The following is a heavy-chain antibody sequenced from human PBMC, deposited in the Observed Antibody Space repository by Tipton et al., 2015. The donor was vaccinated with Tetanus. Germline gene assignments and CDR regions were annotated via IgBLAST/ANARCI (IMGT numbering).Heavy chain of an antibody. D-gene: IGHD3-3*01. V-gene: IGHV4-30-2*01. CDR3: VRANYEFPKKGPFDY. CDR1: GGLITTGGYS. CDR2: IYQTDST. Sequence: LRLSCTVSGGLITTGGYSWGWIRQPPGQGLEWLGYIYQTDSTYYNPSVRSRFTLSLQRSKNQVSRKLSSVTAADTAVYYCVRANYEFPKKGPFDYWGPGSLVIVSP. J-gene: IGHJ4*02.